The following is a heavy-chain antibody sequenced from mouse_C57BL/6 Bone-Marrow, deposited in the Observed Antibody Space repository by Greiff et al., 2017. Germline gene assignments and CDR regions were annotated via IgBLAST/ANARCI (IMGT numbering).Heavy chain of an antibody. J-gene: IGHJ1*03. D-gene: IGHD1-1*01. V-gene: IGHV1-15*01. Sequence: QVQLQQSGAELVRPGASVTLSCKASGYTFTDYEMHWVKQTPVHGLEWIGAILAETGGTAYNQKFKGKAILTAAKSSSTAYMELRSLTSDDSAVYDCTSSLLRRYRDWYFDCWGKGTTVTVSS. CDR1: GYTFTDYE. CDR2: ILAETGGT. CDR3: TSSLLRRYRDWYFDC.